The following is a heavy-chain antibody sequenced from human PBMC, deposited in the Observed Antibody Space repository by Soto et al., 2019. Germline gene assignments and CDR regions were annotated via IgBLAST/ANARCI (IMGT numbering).Heavy chain of an antibody. J-gene: IGHJ5*02. CDR2: ISSNGGST. CDR3: VRSYCSGGSCYIGAS. Sequence: GGSLRLSCSASGFTFSSYAMHWVRQAPGKGLEYVSAISSNGGSTYYADSVKGRFTISRDNSKNTLYLQMSSLRAEDTAVYYCVRSYCSGGSCYIGASWGQGTLVTVSS. V-gene: IGHV3-64D*06. CDR1: GFTFSSYA. D-gene: IGHD2-15*01.